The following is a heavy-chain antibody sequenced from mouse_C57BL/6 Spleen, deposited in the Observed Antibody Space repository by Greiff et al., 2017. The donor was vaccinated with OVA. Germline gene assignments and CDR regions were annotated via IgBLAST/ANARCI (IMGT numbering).Heavy chain of an antibody. V-gene: IGHV8-12*01. CDR2: IYWDDDK. Sequence: QVTLKESGPGILQSSQTLSLTCSFSGFSLSTSGMGVSWIRQPSGKGLELLAHIYWDDDKRYNPSLKSRLTISKDTSRNQVFLKITSVDTADTATYYCARYDYDEAYFDYWGQGTTLTVSS. CDR3: ARYDYDEAYFDY. D-gene: IGHD2-4*01. CDR1: GFSLSTSGMG. J-gene: IGHJ2*01.